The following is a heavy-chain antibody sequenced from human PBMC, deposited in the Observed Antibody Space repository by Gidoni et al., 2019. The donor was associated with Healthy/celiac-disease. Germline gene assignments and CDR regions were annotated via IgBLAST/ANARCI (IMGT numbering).Heavy chain of an antibody. J-gene: IGHJ2*01. Sequence: EVQLVESGGGLVQPGGSLRLSCAASGFTFSSYEMNWVRQAPGKGLEWVSYISSSGITIYYADSVKGRFTISRDNAKNSLYLQMNSLRAEDTAVYYCAKIRFLEWFLRYWYFDLWGRGTLVTVSS. CDR1: GFTFSSYE. CDR3: AKIRFLEWFLRYWYFDL. D-gene: IGHD3-3*01. V-gene: IGHV3-48*03. CDR2: ISSSGITI.